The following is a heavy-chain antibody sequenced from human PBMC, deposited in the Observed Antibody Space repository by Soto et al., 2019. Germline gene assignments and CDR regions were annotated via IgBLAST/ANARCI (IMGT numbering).Heavy chain of an antibody. D-gene: IGHD3-3*01. CDR3: ASTRGY. Sequence: EVQLVESGGALFQLGGPLNPSCAPPGFTFSGYGMNWVPQAPGKGLEWVATLKENGSGKYYVDSVKGRFTISRDSAKNSVHLQMNSLRVEDTAVYYCASTRGYWGQGTLVTVSS. CDR2: LKENGSGK. V-gene: IGHV3-7*05. CDR1: GFTFSGYG. J-gene: IGHJ4*02.